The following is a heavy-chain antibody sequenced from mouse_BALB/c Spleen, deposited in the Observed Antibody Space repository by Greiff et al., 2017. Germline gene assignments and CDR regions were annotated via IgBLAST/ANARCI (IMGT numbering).Heavy chain of an antibody. CDR2: ISSGGST. CDR3: ARGITTVGDYAMDY. J-gene: IGHJ4*01. V-gene: IGHV5-6-5*01. D-gene: IGHD1-1*01. Sequence: EVHLVESGGGLVKPGGSLKLSCAASGFTFSSYAMSWVRQTPEKRLEWVASISSGGSTYYPDSVKGRFTISRDNARNILYLQMSSLRSEDTAMYYCARGITTVGDYAMDYWGQGTSVTVSS. CDR1: GFTFSSYA.